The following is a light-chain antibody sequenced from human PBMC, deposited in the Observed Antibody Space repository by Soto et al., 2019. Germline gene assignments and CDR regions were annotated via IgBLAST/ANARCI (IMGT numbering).Light chain of an antibody. CDR1: QSISSY. CDR3: QQSYSTRWT. CDR2: AAS. Sequence: DIQMTQSPSSLSASVGDRVTITCRASQSISSYLNWYQQKPGKAPKLLIYAASSLQSGVPSRFSGSGSGTDFTLTISSLQPEEFATYYCQQSYSTRWTVGQGTKVEIK. V-gene: IGKV1-39*01. J-gene: IGKJ1*01.